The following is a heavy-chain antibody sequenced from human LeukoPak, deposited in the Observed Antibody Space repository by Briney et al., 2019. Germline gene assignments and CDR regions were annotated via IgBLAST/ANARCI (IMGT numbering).Heavy chain of an antibody. D-gene: IGHD6-19*01. V-gene: IGHV1-46*01. Sequence: ASVKASCKASGYTFTRYYMHCVRQAPGHRLGWMGEMNPSGGITRYAKNFQGRITMPWDKSTSTVYIQPSSLRSEDTAVSYCARDRAVAGFRFDYWGQGALVTVSS. CDR3: ARDRAVAGFRFDY. CDR2: MNPSGGIT. J-gene: IGHJ4*02. CDR1: GYTFTRYY.